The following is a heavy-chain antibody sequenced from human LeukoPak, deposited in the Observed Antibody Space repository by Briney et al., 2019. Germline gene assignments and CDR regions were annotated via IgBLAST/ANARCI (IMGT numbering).Heavy chain of an antibody. CDR1: GDSVSSNSAA. CDR3: ARGAVAHFDC. CDR2: TYYRSKWYN. D-gene: IGHD6-19*01. J-gene: IGHJ4*02. V-gene: IGHV6-1*01. Sequence: SQTLSLTCAISGDSVSSNSAAWNWIRQSPSRGPVWLGRTYYRSKWYNDYAVSMKGRITINTDTSKNQFSLQLNSVTPEDTAVYYCARGAVAHFDCWGQGTLVTVSS.